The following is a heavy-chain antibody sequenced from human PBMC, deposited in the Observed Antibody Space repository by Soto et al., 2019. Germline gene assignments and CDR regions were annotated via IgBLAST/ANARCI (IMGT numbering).Heavy chain of an antibody. V-gene: IGHV1-18*01. CDR3: ARVVATVAGPYGMHV. Sequence: QVQLVQSGAEVKKPGASVKVSCRASGYTFTSYVISWVRQAPAQGLEWMGCISAYNGNTNFAQKLQGRVTMTTDTSTSTAYMELRSLRSDDTAVYYCARVVATVAGPYGMHVWGQRTTVTVSS. CDR1: GYTFTSYV. D-gene: IGHD6-19*01. J-gene: IGHJ6*02. CDR2: ISAYNGNT.